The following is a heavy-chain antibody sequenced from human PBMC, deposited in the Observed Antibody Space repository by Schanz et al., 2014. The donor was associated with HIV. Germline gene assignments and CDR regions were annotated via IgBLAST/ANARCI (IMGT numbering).Heavy chain of an antibody. CDR3: ARDLNVGRHFDH. CDR1: GFTFNNYG. CDR2: ISYDGRNK. Sequence: QVQLVESGGGVVQPGRSLRLSCAASGFTFNNYGIHWVRQAPGKGLEWRGVISYDGRNKYYADSVKGRFTISRDNSKNTLSLQMKSLRAEDTAMYYCARDLNVGRHFDHWGQGTLVTVSS. D-gene: IGHD1-26*01. J-gene: IGHJ4*02. V-gene: IGHV3-30*03.